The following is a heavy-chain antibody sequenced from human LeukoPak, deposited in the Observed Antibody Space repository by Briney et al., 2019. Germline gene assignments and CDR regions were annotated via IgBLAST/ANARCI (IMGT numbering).Heavy chain of an antibody. J-gene: IGHJ4*02. D-gene: IGHD2/OR15-2a*01. CDR1: GGSIHNNY. Sequence: SETLSLTCTVSGGSIHNNYWSWIRQPAGKGLEWIGRIYSSGSTNYNPFLKSRVTMSVDTSNNQFSLKLSSVTAADTAVYYCARDSVVKGLYYFDYWGQGTLVTVSS. V-gene: IGHV4-4*07. CDR3: ARDSVVKGLYYFDY. CDR2: IYSSGST.